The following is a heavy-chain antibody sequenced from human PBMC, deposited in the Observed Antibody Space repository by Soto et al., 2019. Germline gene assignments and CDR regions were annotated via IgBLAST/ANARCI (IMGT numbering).Heavy chain of an antibody. D-gene: IGHD5-18*01. J-gene: IGHJ4*02. V-gene: IGHV4-34*01. CDR3: ARGYDTALAPIF. CDR1: GGSFSSYH. CDR2: INHLTAT. Sequence: SETLSLTCAVYGGSFSSYHWSWIRQTPGKGLEWIGEINHLTATNYNPSLKSRVIISLDTPKNQFSLKLSSVTAADTAVYYCARGYDTALAPIFWGQGILVTVSS.